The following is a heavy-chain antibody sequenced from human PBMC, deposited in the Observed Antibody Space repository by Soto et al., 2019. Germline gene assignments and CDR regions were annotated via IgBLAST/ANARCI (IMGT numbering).Heavy chain of an antibody. V-gene: IGHV3-7*01. CDR2: IKHDGSEK. J-gene: IGHJ4*02. CDR3: VRDRSGSYLEGFDY. D-gene: IGHD1-26*01. Sequence: LRLSCAASGFTFSSFWMTWVRQAPGKGLEWVANIKHDGSEKYYVESVKGRFTISRDNARNSLFLEMKSLRSEDTAVYSCVRDRSGSYLEGFDYWGQGTLVTVSS. CDR1: GFTFSSFW.